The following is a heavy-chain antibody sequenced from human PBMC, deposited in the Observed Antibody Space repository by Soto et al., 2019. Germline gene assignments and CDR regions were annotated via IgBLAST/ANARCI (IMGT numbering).Heavy chain of an antibody. D-gene: IGHD4-17*01. V-gene: IGHV3-21*01. Sequence: PGGSLRLSCAASGFTFSSYSMNWVRQAPGKGLEWVSSISSSSSYIYYVDSVKGRFTISRDNAKNSLYLQMNSLRAEDTAVYYCAASGGPTTVTKIDYWGQGTLVTVSS. CDR2: ISSSSSYI. J-gene: IGHJ4*02. CDR1: GFTFSSYS. CDR3: AASGGPTTVTKIDY.